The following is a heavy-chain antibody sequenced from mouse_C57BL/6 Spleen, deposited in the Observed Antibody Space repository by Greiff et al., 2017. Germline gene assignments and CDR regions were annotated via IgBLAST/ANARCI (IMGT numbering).Heavy chain of an antibody. CDR1: GFTFSSYA. CDR2: ISDGGSYT. V-gene: IGHV5-4*01. J-gene: IGHJ4*01. CDR3: ARDSNYVVDY. D-gene: IGHD2-5*01. Sequence: EVMLVESGGGLVKPGGSLKISCAASGFTFSSYAMSWVRQTPEKRLEWVATISDGGSYTYYTDNVKGRFTISRDNAKNNLYLQMSHLKSEDTAMYYCARDSNYVVDYWGQGTSVTVSS.